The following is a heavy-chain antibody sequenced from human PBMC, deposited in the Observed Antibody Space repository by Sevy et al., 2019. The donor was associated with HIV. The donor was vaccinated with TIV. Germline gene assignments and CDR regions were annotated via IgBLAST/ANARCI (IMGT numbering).Heavy chain of an antibody. V-gene: IGHV3-7*03. D-gene: IGHD2-2*01. CDR2: IKRDGSEK. J-gene: IGHJ6*02. Sequence: GGSLRLSCAASGFTVSRYWMSWVRQAPGKGLEWVANIKRDGSEKYYVDSVKGRLTISRDNAKNSLYLQMNSLRAEDTAVYYCARDCSSASCLWGMDVWGQGTTVTVSS. CDR1: GFTVSRYW. CDR3: ARDCSSASCLWGMDV.